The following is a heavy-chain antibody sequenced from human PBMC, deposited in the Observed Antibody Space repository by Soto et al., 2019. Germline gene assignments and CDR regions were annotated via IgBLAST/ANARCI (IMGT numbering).Heavy chain of an antibody. Sequence: SETLSLTCTVSGDSISSYYWSWIRQPPGKGLEWIGYIYYSGSTNYNPSLKSRVTISVDTSKNQFSLKLSSVTATDTAVYYCARSNGGYGDYWGQGTLVTVSS. D-gene: IGHD5-12*01. CDR1: GDSISSYY. CDR3: ARSNGGYGDY. V-gene: IGHV4-59*01. CDR2: IYYSGST. J-gene: IGHJ4*02.